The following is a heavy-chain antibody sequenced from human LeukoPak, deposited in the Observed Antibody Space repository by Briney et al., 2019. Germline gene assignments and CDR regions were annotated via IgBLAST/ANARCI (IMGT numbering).Heavy chain of an antibody. V-gene: IGHV3-30*18. D-gene: IGHD2-8*01. Sequence: GGSLRLSCAASGFTFSSYGMHWVRRAPGKGLEWVAVISYDGSNKYYADSVKGRFTISRDNSKNTLYLQMNSLRAEDTAVYYCAKDRVYGYPHDAFDIWGQGTMVTVSS. J-gene: IGHJ3*02. CDR2: ISYDGSNK. CDR1: GFTFSSYG. CDR3: AKDRVYGYPHDAFDI.